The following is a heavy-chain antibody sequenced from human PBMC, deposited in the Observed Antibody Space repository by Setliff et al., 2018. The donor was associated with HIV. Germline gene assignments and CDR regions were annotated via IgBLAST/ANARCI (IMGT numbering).Heavy chain of an antibody. Sequence: PVKVSCKSSSFTFSSSALQWVRQARGQRLEWIGWIVVGSSKTKYAERFQERVTLTLDMSTTTTYMELRGLRSEDTAIYYCAASPTSCSGGSCYDHWGQGTLVTVSS. J-gene: IGHJ5*02. CDR2: IVVGSSKT. V-gene: IGHV1-58*01. CDR1: SFTFSSSA. CDR3: AASPTSCSGGSCYDH. D-gene: IGHD2-15*01.